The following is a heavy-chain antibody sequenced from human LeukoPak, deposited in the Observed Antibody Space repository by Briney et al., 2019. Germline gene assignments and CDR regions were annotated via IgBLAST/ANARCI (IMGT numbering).Heavy chain of an antibody. CDR3: ARIEYSSAIEY. CDR2: INYSGST. V-gene: IGHV4-39*07. J-gene: IGHJ4*02. D-gene: IGHD6-6*01. Sequence: PSETLSLTCTVSGGPFSSSGYYWGWIRQPPGKGLEWIGSINYSGSTYDNPSLKSPLTKSVNTSKNQFSLKLTSVTGAATAIYYCARIEYSSAIEYWGQGTLVTVSS. CDR1: GGPFSSSGYY.